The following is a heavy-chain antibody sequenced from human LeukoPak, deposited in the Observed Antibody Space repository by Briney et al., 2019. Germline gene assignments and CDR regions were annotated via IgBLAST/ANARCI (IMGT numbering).Heavy chain of an antibody. D-gene: IGHD2-15*01. CDR3: ARGGYCSGGSCYSEYFQH. V-gene: IGHV1-69*04. Sequence: SVKVSCKASGGTFSSYAISWARQAPGQGLEWMGRIIPILGIANYAQKFQGRVTITADKSTSTAYMELSSLRSEDTAVYYCARGGYCSGGSCYSEYFQHWGQGTLVTVSS. J-gene: IGHJ1*01. CDR2: IIPILGIA. CDR1: GGTFSSYA.